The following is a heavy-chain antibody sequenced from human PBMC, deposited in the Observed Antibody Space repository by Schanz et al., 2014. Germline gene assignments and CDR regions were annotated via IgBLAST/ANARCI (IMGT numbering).Heavy chain of an antibody. Sequence: EVQLLESGGGLVQPGGSLRLSCAASEFTFSTDAMSWVRQAPGKGLEWLSVISGSGGSTYYADSVKGRFTISRDNSKNTRYLQMNSLRAEDTAVYYCAKGRFGELSAFDIWGQGTMVTVSS. V-gene: IGHV3-23*01. J-gene: IGHJ3*02. CDR1: EFTFSTDA. CDR2: ISGSGGST. D-gene: IGHD3-10*01. CDR3: AKGRFGELSAFDI.